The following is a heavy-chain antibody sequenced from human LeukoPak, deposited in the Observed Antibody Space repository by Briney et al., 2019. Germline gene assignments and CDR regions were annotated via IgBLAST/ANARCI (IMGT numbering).Heavy chain of an antibody. Sequence: GGSLRLSCAASGFTFSSYAMSWVRQAPGKGLEWVSAISGSGGSTYYADSVKGRFTISRDNSKNTLYLQMNSLRAEDTAVYYCTKADDFWSYNWFDPWGQGTLVTVSS. V-gene: IGHV3-23*01. J-gene: IGHJ5*02. CDR1: GFTFSSYA. CDR2: ISGSGGST. D-gene: IGHD3-3*01. CDR3: TKADDFWSYNWFDP.